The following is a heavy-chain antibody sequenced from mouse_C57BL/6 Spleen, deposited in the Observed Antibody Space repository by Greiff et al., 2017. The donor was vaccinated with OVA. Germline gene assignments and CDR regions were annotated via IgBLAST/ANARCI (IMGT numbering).Heavy chain of an antibody. CDR2: IDPENGDT. Sequence: VQLQQSGAELVRPGASVKLSCTASGFNIKDDYMHWVKQRPAQGLEWIGWIDPENGDTEYASKFQGKATITADTSSNTAYLQLSSLTSEDTAVYYCTTSRYGYFDYWGQGTTLTVSS. V-gene: IGHV14-4*01. CDR1: GFNIKDDY. D-gene: IGHD1-1*01. J-gene: IGHJ2*01. CDR3: TTSRYGYFDY.